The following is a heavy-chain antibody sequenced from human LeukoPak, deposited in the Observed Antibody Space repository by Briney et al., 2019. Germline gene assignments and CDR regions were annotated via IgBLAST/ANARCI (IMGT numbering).Heavy chain of an antibody. Sequence: PGGSLRLSCAASGFTVSSNYMSWVRQAPGKGLEWVSSISSSSSYIYYADSVKGRFTISRDNAKNSLYLQMNSLRAEDTAVYYCARQMTTFTPDYWGQGTLVTVSS. CDR1: GFTVSSNY. V-gene: IGHV3-21*01. CDR2: ISSSSSYI. J-gene: IGHJ4*02. D-gene: IGHD5-24*01. CDR3: ARQMTTFTPDY.